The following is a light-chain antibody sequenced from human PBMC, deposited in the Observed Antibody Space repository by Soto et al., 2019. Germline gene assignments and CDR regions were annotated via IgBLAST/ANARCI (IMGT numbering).Light chain of an antibody. J-gene: IGLJ1*01. V-gene: IGLV2-8*01. Sequence: QSVLTQPLSASGSPGQSVTISCTGTSSDVGGYNYVSWYQQHPGRAPKLMIYEVSKRPSGVPDRFSGSKSGNTASLTVSGLQAEDEADYYCSSYAGSNNFEVFGTGTKVT. CDR1: SSDVGGYNY. CDR2: EVS. CDR3: SSYAGSNNFEV.